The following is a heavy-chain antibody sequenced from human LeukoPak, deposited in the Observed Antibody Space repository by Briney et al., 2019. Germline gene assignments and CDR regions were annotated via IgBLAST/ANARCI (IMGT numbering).Heavy chain of an antibody. CDR2: ISSSGSTI. CDR3: ARVGYSYGSDWYFDL. CDR1: GFTFSNYA. D-gene: IGHD5-18*01. Sequence: GGSLRLSCVAAGFTFSNYAMNWVRQAPGKGLEWVSYISSSGSTIYYADSVKGRFTISRDNAKNSLYLQMNSLRAEDTAVYYCARVGYSYGSDWYFDLWGRGTLVTVSS. V-gene: IGHV3-48*03. J-gene: IGHJ2*01.